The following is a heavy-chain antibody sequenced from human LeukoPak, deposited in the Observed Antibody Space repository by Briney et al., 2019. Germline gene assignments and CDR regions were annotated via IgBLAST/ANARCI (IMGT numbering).Heavy chain of an antibody. CDR1: GFTFSSSG. J-gene: IGHJ4*02. CDR3: AKGRGDFWSAYYNY. CDR2: ISYDGSNK. D-gene: IGHD3-3*01. Sequence: GGSLRLSCAASGFTFSSSGMHWVRQAPGKGLEWVAVISYDGSNKYYADSVKGRFTISRDNSKNTLYLQMNSLRAEDTAVYYCAKGRGDFWSAYYNYWGQGTLVTVSS. V-gene: IGHV3-30*18.